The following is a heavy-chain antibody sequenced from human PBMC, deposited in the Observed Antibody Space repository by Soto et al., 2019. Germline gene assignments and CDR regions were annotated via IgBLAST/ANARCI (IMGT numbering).Heavy chain of an antibody. D-gene: IGHD1-26*01. J-gene: IGHJ5*02. Sequence: SETLSLTCTVSGGSISSYYWSWIRQPPGKGLEWIGYIYYSGSTNYNPSLKSRVTISVDTSKNQFSLKLSSVTAADTAVYYCARDRGSYSWFDPWGQGTLVTVSS. CDR3: ARDRGSYSWFDP. CDR2: IYYSGST. CDR1: GGSISSYY. V-gene: IGHV4-59*01.